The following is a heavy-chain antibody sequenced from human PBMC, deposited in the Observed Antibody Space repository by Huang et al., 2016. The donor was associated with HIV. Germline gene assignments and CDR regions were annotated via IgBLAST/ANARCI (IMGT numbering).Heavy chain of an antibody. D-gene: IGHD6-13*01. CDR3: ARSPNLIATASIKNYYYYMDV. Sequence: QVQLVPSGAEVKKPGSSVKVSCKASGDTLSNYAISWVRQAPGQGLGWMGWSIPIVGSANHVRKFRGRFTIAADESTSTAYMELSSLTSEDTAVYYCARSPNLIATASIKNYYYYMDVWGKGTTVTVSS. CDR1: GDTLSNYA. V-gene: IGHV1-69*13. CDR2: SIPIVGSA. J-gene: IGHJ6*03.